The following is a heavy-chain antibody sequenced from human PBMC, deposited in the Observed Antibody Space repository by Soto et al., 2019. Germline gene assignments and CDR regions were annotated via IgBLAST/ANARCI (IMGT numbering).Heavy chain of an antibody. D-gene: IGHD3-9*01. CDR1: GFTFSSYA. Sequence: PGGSLRLSCAASGFTFSSYAMSWVRQAPGKWLEWVSAISGSGGSTYYADSEKGRFTISRDNSKNTLYLQMNSLRAEDTAVYYCAKDSYEGDILTGYYNPFDYWGQGXLVTVYS. V-gene: IGHV3-23*01. CDR3: AKDSYEGDILTGYYNPFDY. J-gene: IGHJ4*02. CDR2: ISGSGGST.